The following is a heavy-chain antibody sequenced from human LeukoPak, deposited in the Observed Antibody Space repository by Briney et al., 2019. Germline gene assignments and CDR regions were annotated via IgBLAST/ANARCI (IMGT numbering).Heavy chain of an antibody. D-gene: IGHD2-15*01. CDR1: GFTFSSYA. V-gene: IGHV3-30*04. CDR2: ISYDGSNK. J-gene: IGHJ4*02. CDR3: ARGLGWPGDY. Sequence: PGRSLSLSCAASGFTFSSYAMHWVRQAPGKGLEWVAVISYDGSNKYYADSVKGRFTISRDNSKNTLYLQMNSLRAEDTAVYYCARGLGWPGDYWGQGTLVTVSS.